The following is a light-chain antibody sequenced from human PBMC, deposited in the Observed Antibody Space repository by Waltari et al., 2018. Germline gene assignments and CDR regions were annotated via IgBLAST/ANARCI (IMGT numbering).Light chain of an antibody. CDR2: AVS. V-gene: IGLV2-11*01. Sequence: QSALTQPRSVSGSPGQPVTTPCTGTSSAVGGPNYVSWYQQHPGNAPKLVMYAVSQRPSGVPDHFSGSTSGNTASLTISGLQADDEADYFCCSYAGGQTVIFGGGTRLTVL. CDR3: CSYAGGQTVI. J-gene: IGLJ2*01. CDR1: SSAVGGPNY.